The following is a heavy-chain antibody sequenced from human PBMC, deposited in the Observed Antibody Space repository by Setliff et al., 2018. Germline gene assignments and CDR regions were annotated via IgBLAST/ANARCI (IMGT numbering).Heavy chain of an antibody. J-gene: IGHJ3*02. V-gene: IGHV1-2*06. Sequence: KVSCKASGYTFTGYYMYWVRQAPGQGLEWMGRINPSSGATIYAQKFQVRVTMTSDTSISTAYMELGRLRSDDTAVYFCARDGGGDSDAFDIWGQGTMVTVSS. CDR1: GYTFTGYY. CDR2: INPSSGAT. D-gene: IGHD3-16*01. CDR3: ARDGGGDSDAFDI.